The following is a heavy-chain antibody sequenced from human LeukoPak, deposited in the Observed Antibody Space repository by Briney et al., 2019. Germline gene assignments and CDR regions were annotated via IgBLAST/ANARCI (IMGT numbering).Heavy chain of an antibody. CDR3: ALTGDLGY. CDR1: GGSFSGYY. CDR2: INHSGST. Sequence: PSETLSLTCAVYGGSFSGYYWSWIRQPPGKGLEWIGEINHSGSTNYNPSLKSRVTISVDTSKNQFPLKLSSVTAADTAVYYCALTGDLGYWGQGTLVTVSS. D-gene: IGHD7-27*01. V-gene: IGHV4-34*01. J-gene: IGHJ4*02.